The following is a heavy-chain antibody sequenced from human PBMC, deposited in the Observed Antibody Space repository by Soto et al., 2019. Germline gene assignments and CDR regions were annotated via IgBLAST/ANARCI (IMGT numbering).Heavy chain of an antibody. Sequence: QVQLVESGGGVVQPGRSLRLSCAASGFTFSTYGMHWVRQAPGKGLEWVAVIWNDGSNKYYGDSVKGRFTISRDNSKNTLYLQMNSLRGEDTAVYYCARGSRRDGYSYPGDWGQGTLVTVSS. D-gene: IGHD4-4*01. CDR1: GFTFSTYG. J-gene: IGHJ4*02. CDR3: ARGSRRDGYSYPGD. V-gene: IGHV3-33*01. CDR2: IWNDGSNK.